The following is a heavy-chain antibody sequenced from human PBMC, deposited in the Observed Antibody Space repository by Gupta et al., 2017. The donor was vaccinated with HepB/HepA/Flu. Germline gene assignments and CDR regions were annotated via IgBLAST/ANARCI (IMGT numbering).Heavy chain of an antibody. D-gene: IGHD3-10*01. CDR3: ARQMTRVRGVIDY. J-gene: IGHJ4*02. V-gene: IGHV4-39*01. Sequence: QLQLQESGPGLVRPSETLSLTCTVSGGSISSSSYYWGWIRQPPGKGLEWIGSIYYSGRNYYNPARKSRVTISVDTSKNQFSLKMSSVNDADTAVYYCARQMTRVRGVIDYWGQGNLVTVS. CDR1: GGSISSSSYY. CDR2: IYYSGRN.